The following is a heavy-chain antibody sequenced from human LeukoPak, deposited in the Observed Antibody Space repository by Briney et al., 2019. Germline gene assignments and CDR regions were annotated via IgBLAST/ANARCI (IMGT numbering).Heavy chain of an antibody. CDR3: ASVTAAANNVFDY. V-gene: IGHV4-31*03. J-gene: IGHJ4*02. Sequence: SQTLSLTCTVSGGSISSGCYYWSWIRQHPGKGLEWIGYIYYCGSTYYNPSLKCRVTISVDTSKNQRSLKLSSVTAADTAVYYCASVTAAANNVFDYWGRGTLVTVSS. CDR2: IYYCGST. D-gene: IGHD6-13*01. CDR1: GGSISSGCYY.